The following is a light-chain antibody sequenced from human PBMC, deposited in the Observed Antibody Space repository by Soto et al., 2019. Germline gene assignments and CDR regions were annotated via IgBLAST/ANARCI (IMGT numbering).Light chain of an antibody. CDR1: QSFSNY. CDR2: SET. Sequence: DIQMTQSPSSVSASVGDRITITCRTSQSFSNYLTWYQHKPGKAPKLLTYSETVLQSGVPSRFSGSGSGTDFTLTISRLQPEDSATYYCQQSYTIPLTVGQGTRVEIK. CDR3: QQSYTIPLT. J-gene: IGKJ1*01. V-gene: IGKV1-39*01.